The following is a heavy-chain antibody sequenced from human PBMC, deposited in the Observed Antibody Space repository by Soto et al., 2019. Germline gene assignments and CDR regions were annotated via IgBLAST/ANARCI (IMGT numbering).Heavy chain of an antibody. Sequence: GGSLRLSCAASGFTFSSYWMHWVRQAPGKGLVWVSRINSDGSSTSYADSVKGRFTISRDNAKNTLYLQMNSLRAEDTAVYYCARDLSKEGYCSSTSCSGFDPWGQGTLVTVSS. J-gene: IGHJ5*02. D-gene: IGHD2-2*01. CDR3: ARDLSKEGYCSSTSCSGFDP. CDR2: INSDGSST. CDR1: GFTFSSYW. V-gene: IGHV3-74*01.